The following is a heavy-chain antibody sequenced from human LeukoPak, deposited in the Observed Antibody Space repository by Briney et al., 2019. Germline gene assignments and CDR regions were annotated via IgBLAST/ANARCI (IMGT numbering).Heavy chain of an antibody. CDR2: INYSGST. CDR3: ARRNVVVPAAMARAFDV. Sequence: SETLSLTCTVSGGSISTTSYYWGWIRQPPAKGLEWIGNINYSGSTYYNPSLKSRVTMSVDMAKNQFSLKLSFVTAADTAVYYCARRNVVVPAAMARAFDVWGQGTMVTVSP. J-gene: IGHJ3*01. CDR1: GGSISTTSYY. V-gene: IGHV4-39*01. D-gene: IGHD2-2*01.